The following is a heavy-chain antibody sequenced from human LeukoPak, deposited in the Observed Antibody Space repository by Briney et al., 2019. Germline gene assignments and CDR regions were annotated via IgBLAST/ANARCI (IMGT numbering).Heavy chain of an antibody. CDR1: GYTFTSYD. D-gene: IGHD3-9*01. Sequence: ASVKVSCKASGYTFTSYDINWVRQATGQGLEWMGWMNPNSGNTGYAQKFQGRVTMTRNTSISTAYMELSSLRSEDTAVYYCARVRLRYFGPPHAFDIWGQGTMVTVSS. J-gene: IGHJ3*02. CDR3: ARVRLRYFGPPHAFDI. CDR2: MNPNSGNT. V-gene: IGHV1-8*01.